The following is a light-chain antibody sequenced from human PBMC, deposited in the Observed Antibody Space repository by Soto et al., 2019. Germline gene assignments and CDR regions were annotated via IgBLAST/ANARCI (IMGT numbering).Light chain of an antibody. V-gene: IGLV4-60*02. CDR2: LEGSGSY. CDR3: ETWESNTQV. CDR1: SGHSSYI. Sequence: QSVLTQSSSASASLGSSVKLTCTLSSGHSSYIIAWHQQQPGKAPRYLMKLEGSGSYNKGSGVPDRFSGSSSGADRYLTISNLQFEDEADYYCETWESNTQVFGTETKVTVL. J-gene: IGLJ1*01.